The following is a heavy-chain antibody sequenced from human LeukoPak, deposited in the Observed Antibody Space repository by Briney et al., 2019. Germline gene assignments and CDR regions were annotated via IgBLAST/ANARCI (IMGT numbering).Heavy chain of an antibody. CDR3: ARQPLFGVVIIEPFDY. CDR1: GYTFTGYY. Sequence: GASVKVSCKASGYTFTGYYMHWVRQAPGQGLERMGWINPNSGGTNYAQKFQGRVTMTRDTSISTAYMELSRLRSDDTAVYYCARQPLFGVVIIEPFDYWGQGTLVTVSS. CDR2: INPNSGGT. J-gene: IGHJ4*02. D-gene: IGHD3-3*01. V-gene: IGHV1-2*02.